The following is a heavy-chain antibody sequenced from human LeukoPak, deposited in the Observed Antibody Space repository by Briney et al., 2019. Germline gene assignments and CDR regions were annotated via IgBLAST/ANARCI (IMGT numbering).Heavy chain of an antibody. CDR3: ARASHRLQPPDY. CDR2: IYYSGST. CDR1: GGSISNYY. J-gene: IGHJ4*02. Sequence: SETLSLTCTVSGGSISNYYWTWIRQPPGKGLEWIGYIYYSGSTNYNPSLKSRVTISVDTSKNQFSLKLSSVTAADTAMYYCARASHRLQPPDYWGQGTLVTVSS. V-gene: IGHV4-59*01. D-gene: IGHD4-11*01.